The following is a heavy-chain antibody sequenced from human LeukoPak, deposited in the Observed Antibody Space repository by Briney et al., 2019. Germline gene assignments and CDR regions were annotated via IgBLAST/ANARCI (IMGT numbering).Heavy chain of an antibody. J-gene: IGHJ4*02. CDR3: ARAAWALSVAVNFDY. CDR2: INTNTGNP. V-gene: IGHV7-4-1*02. Sequence: ASVKVSCKASGYTLTSYAINWVRQAPGQGLEWMGWINTNTGNPTYAQGFTGRFVFSLDTSVNTAYLQISSLKAEDTAVYYCARAAWALSVAVNFDYWGQGTLVTVSS. CDR1: GYTLTSYA. D-gene: IGHD1-26*01.